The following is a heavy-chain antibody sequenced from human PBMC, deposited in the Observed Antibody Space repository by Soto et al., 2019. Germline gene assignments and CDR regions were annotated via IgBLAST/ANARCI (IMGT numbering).Heavy chain of an antibody. V-gene: IGHV1-18*01. Sequence: QVRLVHSETEVKKPGASVNVSCKASGYTFTSYTISWVRQAPGQGLEWMGWISANNGNTEFAQKFQDRLTMIADTTTSTAYLELRNLRPDDTAVYYCARSLPWFVPWGPGTLVAVSS. CDR3: ARSLPWFVP. J-gene: IGHJ5*02. CDR2: ISANNGNT. CDR1: GYTFTSYT.